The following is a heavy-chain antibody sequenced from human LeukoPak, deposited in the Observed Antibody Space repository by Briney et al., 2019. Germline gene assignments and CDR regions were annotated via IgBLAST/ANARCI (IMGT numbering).Heavy chain of an antibody. CDR2: IIPILGIA. CDR1: GGTFSSYA. Sequence: ASVKVSCKASGGTFSSYAISWVRQAPGQGLEWMGRIIPILGIANYAQKFQGRVTITADKSTSTAYMELSSLRSEDTAVYYCARVRAAAGTHRYYYYGMDVWGQGTTVTVSS. V-gene: IGHV1-69*04. J-gene: IGHJ6*02. D-gene: IGHD6-13*01. CDR3: ARVRAAAGTHRYYYYGMDV.